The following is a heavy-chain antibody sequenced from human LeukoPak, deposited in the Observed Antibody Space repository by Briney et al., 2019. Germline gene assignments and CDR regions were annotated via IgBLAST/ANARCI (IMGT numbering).Heavy chain of an antibody. CDR1: GGSISSYY. D-gene: IGHD6-19*01. J-gene: IGHJ4*02. V-gene: IGHV4-59*01. CDR2: IYYSGST. CDR3: ARVGVAGTQPTFDY. Sequence: SETLSLTCAVFGGSISSYYWSWIRQPPGKGLEWIGYIYYSGSTNYNPSLKSRVTISVDTSKNQFSLKLSSVTAADTAVYYCARVGVAGTQPTFDYWGQGTLVTVSS.